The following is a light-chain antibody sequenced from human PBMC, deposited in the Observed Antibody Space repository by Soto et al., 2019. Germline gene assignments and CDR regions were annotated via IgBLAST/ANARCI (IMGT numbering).Light chain of an antibody. J-gene: IGKJ4*01. CDR1: QSVSSY. V-gene: IGKV3-11*01. Sequence: EIVLTQSPATLSLSPGERATLSCRASQSVSSYLAWYQHKPGQSPRLLIYDASNRATGIPARFSGSGSGTDFTLTISSLEPEDFAVDYCLHRYNWPLTFGGGTKVGIK. CDR2: DAS. CDR3: LHRYNWPLT.